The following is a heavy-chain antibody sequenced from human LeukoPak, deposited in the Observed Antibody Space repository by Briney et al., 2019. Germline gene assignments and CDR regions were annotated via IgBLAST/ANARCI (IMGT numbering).Heavy chain of an antibody. CDR3: ARDRVATIFTYHPMFDS. V-gene: IGHV3-74*01. D-gene: IGHD3-10*02. Sequence: GGSLRLSCAASRFTFSVHWMHWVRQAPGKGLEWVSRINPDESDKAYADSVKGRFTISRDNAKSTLFLQMNSLRVEDTAVYYCARDRVATIFTYHPMFDSWGPGTLVTVSS. CDR2: INPDESDK. CDR1: RFTFSVHW. J-gene: IGHJ5*01.